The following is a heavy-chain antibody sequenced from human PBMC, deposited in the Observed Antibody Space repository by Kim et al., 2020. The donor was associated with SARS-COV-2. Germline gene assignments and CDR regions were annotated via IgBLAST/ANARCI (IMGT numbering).Heavy chain of an antibody. D-gene: IGHD4-17*01. V-gene: IGHV1-18*01. CDR1: GYTFTSYG. J-gene: IGHJ4*02. CDR2: ISAYNGNT. Sequence: ASVKVSCKASGYTFTSYGISWVRQAPGQGLEWMGWISAYNGNTNYAQKLQGRVTMTTDTSTSTAYMELRSLRSDDTAVYYCARARDDYGDFHFDYWGQGTLVTVSS. CDR3: ARARDDYGDFHFDY.